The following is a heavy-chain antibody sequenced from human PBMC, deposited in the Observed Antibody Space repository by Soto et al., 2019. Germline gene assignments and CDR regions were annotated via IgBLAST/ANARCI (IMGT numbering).Heavy chain of an antibody. CDR1: GYTLTGYG. CDR3: AKNGQPPYYYYGMDV. V-gene: IGHV1-18*01. Sequence: ASVKVSCKASGYTLTGYGISWVRQAPGQGLEWMGWISGYNGDTKYAQKFQGRVTMTVDTSTTTAYMELRSLTSDDRAVYYCAKNGQPPYYYYGMDVWGQGTTVTVSS. CDR2: ISGYNGDT. D-gene: IGHD2-8*01. J-gene: IGHJ6*02.